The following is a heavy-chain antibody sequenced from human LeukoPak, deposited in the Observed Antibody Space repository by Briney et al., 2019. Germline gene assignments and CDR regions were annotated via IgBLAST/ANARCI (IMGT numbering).Heavy chain of an antibody. Sequence: GGSLRLSCAASGFTFSSYTMNWVRQAPGKGLEWVSAISERRGRTFYADSVKGRFTISRDDSKNTLYLQMNSLRAEDTAVYFCAKRGVVIRVILVGFHKEAYYFDSWGQGALVTVSS. J-gene: IGHJ4*02. CDR2: ISERRGRT. D-gene: IGHD3-22*01. V-gene: IGHV3-23*01. CDR1: GFTFSSYT. CDR3: AKRGVVIRVILVGFHKEAYYFDS.